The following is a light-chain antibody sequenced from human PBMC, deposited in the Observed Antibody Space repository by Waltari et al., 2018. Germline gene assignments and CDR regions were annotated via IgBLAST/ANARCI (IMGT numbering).Light chain of an antibody. CDR1: QSVTNY. V-gene: IGKV3-11*01. CDR2: YTS. CDR3: QQRRDWPLT. Sequence: DIVLTQSPAILSLSPGERASLSCRASQSVTNYLAWYQQKPGQAPRLLISYTSNRATGIPASFSGRGFGTDFTLTISSLEPEDFAVYYCQQRRDWPLTFGGGTKVEIK. J-gene: IGKJ4*01.